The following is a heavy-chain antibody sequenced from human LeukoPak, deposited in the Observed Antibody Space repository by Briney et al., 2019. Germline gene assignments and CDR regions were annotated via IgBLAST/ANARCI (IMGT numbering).Heavy chain of an antibody. CDR3: ARDSLAGYSGYDRRLDY. V-gene: IGHV4-38-2*02. J-gene: IGHJ4*02. CDR1: GYSITSGYY. D-gene: IGHD5-12*01. CDR2: IYHSGNT. Sequence: SETLSLTCTVSGYSITSGYYWGWIRQPPGKGLEWIGSIYHSGNTYYNPSLKSRVTISADTSKNQFSLKLSSMTAADTAVYYCARDSLAGYSGYDRRLDYWGQGTLVTVSS.